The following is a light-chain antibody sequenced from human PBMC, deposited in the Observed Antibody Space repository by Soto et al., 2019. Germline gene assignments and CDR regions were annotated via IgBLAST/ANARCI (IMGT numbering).Light chain of an antibody. CDR1: QSVSSNY. Sequence: DIVVTLSAGTLSLSPGERATLSCRASQSVSSNYLAWYQHRAGQAPRLLIYGASTRATGIPDMFSGSGSETDFTLTISRLGPEDFAVYYCQQYGSSPALTLGRGTKVDIK. CDR3: QQYGSSPALT. J-gene: IGKJ4*01. V-gene: IGKV3-20*01. CDR2: GAS.